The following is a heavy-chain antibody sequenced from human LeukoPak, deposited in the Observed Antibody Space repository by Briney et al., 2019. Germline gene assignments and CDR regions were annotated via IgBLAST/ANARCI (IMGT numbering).Heavy chain of an antibody. CDR1: GGSINSYY. V-gene: IGHV4-59*01. J-gene: IGHJ6*02. CDR2: IYYSGST. Sequence: SETLSLTCTVSGGSINSYYWTWIRQPPGKGLEWIGYIYYSGSTHYNPSLNSRVTISMDTSKNHFSLKLSSVTAADTAIYYCARTSRHFYGSGSDLTPWPADMDVWGQGTKVTVSS. D-gene: IGHD3-10*01. CDR3: ARTSRHFYGSGSDLTPWPADMDV.